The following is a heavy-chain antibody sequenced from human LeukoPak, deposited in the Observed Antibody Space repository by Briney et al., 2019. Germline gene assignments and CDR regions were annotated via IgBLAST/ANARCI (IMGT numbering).Heavy chain of an antibody. CDR1: GGSISSGGYY. V-gene: IGHV4-31*03. J-gene: IGHJ6*03. D-gene: IGHD6-13*01. Sequence: SETLSLTCTVSGGSISSGGYYWSWIRQHPGKGLEWIGYIYYSGSTYYNPSLKSRVTISVDTSKNQFSLKLSSVTAADTAAYYCARTRNPGIAAAGKYYYYYYMDVWGKGTTVTVSS. CDR2: IYYSGST. CDR3: ARTRNPGIAAAGKYYYYYYMDV.